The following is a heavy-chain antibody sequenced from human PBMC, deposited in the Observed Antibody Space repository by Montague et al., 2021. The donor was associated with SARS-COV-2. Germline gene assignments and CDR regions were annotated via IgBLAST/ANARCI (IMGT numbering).Heavy chain of an antibody. V-gene: IGHV4-34*01. D-gene: IGHD3-10*01. J-gene: IGHJ6*02. CDR2: INHSGST. CDR1: GGSFSGYY. Sequence: SETLSLTCAVYGGSFSGYYWSWIRQPPGKGLEWIGEINHSGSTNYNPSLKSRVTISVDTSKNQFSLKLSSVTAADTAVYYCARVRYYGSGTSLGMDVWGQEPWSPSP. CDR3: ARVRYYGSGTSLGMDV.